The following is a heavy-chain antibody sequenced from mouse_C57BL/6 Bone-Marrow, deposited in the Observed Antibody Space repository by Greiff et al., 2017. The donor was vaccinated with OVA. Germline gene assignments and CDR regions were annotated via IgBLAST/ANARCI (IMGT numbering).Heavy chain of an antibody. CDR1: GFTFSDFY. Sequence: EVKLMESGGGLVQSGRSLRLSCATSGFTFSDFYMEWVRQAPGKGLEWIAASRNKANDYTTEYSASVKGRFIVSRDTSQSILYLQMNALRAEDTAIYYCARDAGNAMDYWGQGTSGTVSS. V-gene: IGHV7-1*01. J-gene: IGHJ4*01. CDR2: SRNKANDYTT. CDR3: ARDAGNAMDY.